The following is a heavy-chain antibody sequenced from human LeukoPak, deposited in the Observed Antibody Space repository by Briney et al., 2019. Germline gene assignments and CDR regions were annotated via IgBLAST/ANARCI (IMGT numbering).Heavy chain of an antibody. CDR3: ARPAQLGSLYYGVDV. Sequence: SETLSLTCAVSGASVGGNHWSWIRQSPEKGLEWIGNIFHDGVTDYNPSFKSRVTMLPDTSKNQFSLRLTSVTAADTAVYYCARPAQLGSLYYGVDVWGQGTTVTVS. J-gene: IGHJ6*02. V-gene: IGHV4-59*04. D-gene: IGHD3-10*01. CDR2: IFHDGVT. CDR1: GASVGGNH.